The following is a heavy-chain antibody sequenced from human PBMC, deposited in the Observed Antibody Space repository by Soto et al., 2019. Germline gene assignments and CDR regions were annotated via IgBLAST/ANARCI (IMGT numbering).Heavy chain of an antibody. Sequence: ASVKVSCKASGYTFTSYDINWVRQATGQGLEWMGWMNPNSGNTKYSQNFQDRVTITRDTSASTAYMELSSLRSEDTAVYYCARLDYDYWGQGTLVTVSS. CDR1: GYTFTSYD. V-gene: IGHV1-8*01. CDR3: ARLDYDY. CDR2: MNPNSGNT. J-gene: IGHJ4*02.